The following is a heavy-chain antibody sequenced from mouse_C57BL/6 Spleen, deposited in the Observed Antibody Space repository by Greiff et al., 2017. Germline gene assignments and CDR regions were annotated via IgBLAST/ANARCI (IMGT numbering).Heavy chain of an antibody. J-gene: IGHJ4*01. CDR3: ARGYGSGRYAMGY. CDR2: FHPYNDDT. D-gene: IGHD1-1*01. V-gene: IGHV1-47*01. Sequence: QVHVQQSGAELVKPGASVKMSCKASGYTFTTYPIQWMKQNPGQSLEWIGNFHPYNDDTKYNEKFKGKATLTVEKSSSTVYLELSRLTSDDSAVYDCARGYGSGRYAMGYWGQGTSVTVAS. CDR1: GYTFTTYP.